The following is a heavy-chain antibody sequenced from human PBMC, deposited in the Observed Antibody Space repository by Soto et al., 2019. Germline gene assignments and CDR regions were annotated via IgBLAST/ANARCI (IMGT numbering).Heavy chain of an antibody. D-gene: IGHD5-12*01. CDR3: ARDAFSGYDIMDV. V-gene: IGHV3-66*01. CDR2: IYSGGST. J-gene: IGHJ6*04. Sequence: GGSLRLSCAASGFTVSSNYVSWVRQAPGKGLEWVSVIYSGGSTYYADSVKGRFTISRDNSKNTLYLQMNSLRAEDTAVYYCARDAFSGYDIMDVWGKGTTVTVSS. CDR1: GFTVSSNY.